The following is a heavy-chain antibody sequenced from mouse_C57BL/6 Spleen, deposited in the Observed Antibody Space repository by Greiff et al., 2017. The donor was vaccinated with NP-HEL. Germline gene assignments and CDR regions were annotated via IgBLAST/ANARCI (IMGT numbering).Heavy chain of an antibody. Sequence: EVKLMESGPGLVKPSQSLSLTCSVTGYSITSGYYWNWIRQFPGNKLEWMGYISYDGSNNYNPSLKNRISITRDTSKNQFFLKLNSVTTEDTATYYCASQGLLRSDYYAMDYWGQGTSVTVSS. J-gene: IGHJ4*01. D-gene: IGHD1-1*01. CDR1: GYSITSGYY. CDR3: ASQGLLRSDYYAMDY. CDR2: ISYDGSN. V-gene: IGHV3-6*01.